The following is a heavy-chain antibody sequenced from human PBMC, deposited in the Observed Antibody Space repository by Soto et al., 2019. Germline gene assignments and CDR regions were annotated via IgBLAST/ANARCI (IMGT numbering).Heavy chain of an antibody. D-gene: IGHD3-22*01. Sequence: GGSLRLSCAASGFTFSSYAMHWVRQAPGKGLEWVAVISYDGSNKYYADSVKGRFTISRDNSKNTLYLQMNSLRAEDTAVYYCARDRDGWYYYDSSVITGGNYFDYWGQGTLVTVSS. CDR2: ISYDGSNK. CDR3: ARDRDGWYYYDSSVITGGNYFDY. V-gene: IGHV3-30-3*01. J-gene: IGHJ4*02. CDR1: GFTFSSYA.